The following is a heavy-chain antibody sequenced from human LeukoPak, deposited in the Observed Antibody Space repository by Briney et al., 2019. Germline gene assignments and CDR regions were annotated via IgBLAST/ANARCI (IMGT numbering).Heavy chain of an antibody. CDR3: AKARSGWVVAASDY. CDR1: GFTFSSYG. J-gene: IGHJ4*02. CDR2: ISGGGGST. Sequence: GGSLRLSRAASGFTFSSYGMSWVRQAPGKGLEWVSAISGGGGSTYYADSVKGRFTISRDNSKNTLYLQMNSLRAEDTAIYYCAKARSGWVVAASDYWGQGTLVTVSS. D-gene: IGHD2-15*01. V-gene: IGHV3-23*01.